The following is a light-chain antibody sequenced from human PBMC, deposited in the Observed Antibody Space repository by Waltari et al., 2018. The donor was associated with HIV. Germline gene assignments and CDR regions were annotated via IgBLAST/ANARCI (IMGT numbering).Light chain of an antibody. V-gene: IGLV3-19*01. CDR3: NSRDSSGNPWV. J-gene: IGLJ3*02. CDR1: SLRSYY. Sequence: SSELTQDPAVSVALGQKVRITCQGDSLRSYYASWYQQKPGQAPVLVIYGKNNRPSGIPDRFSGSSSGNTASLTITGAQAEDEADYYCNSRDSSGNPWVFGGGTKLTVL. CDR2: GKN.